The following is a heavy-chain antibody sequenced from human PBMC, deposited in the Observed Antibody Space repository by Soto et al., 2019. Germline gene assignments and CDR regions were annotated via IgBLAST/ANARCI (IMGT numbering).Heavy chain of an antibody. CDR1: GVSISTNNW. J-gene: IGHJ4*02. D-gene: IGHD5-12*01. CDR3: VRDSGSGYDLTPLVY. CDR2: IFHSGST. Sequence: QVQLQESGPGLVKPSGTLSLTCAVSGVSISTNNWWRWVRQPPGKGLEWIGEIFHSGSTNFNPTLNSRVTISLDKSKNQFFLTLTSVTAADTAMYYCVRDSGSGYDLTPLVYWGQGTLVTVSS. V-gene: IGHV4-4*02.